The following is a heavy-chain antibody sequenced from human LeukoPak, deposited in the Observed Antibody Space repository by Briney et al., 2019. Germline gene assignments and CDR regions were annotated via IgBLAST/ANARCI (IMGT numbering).Heavy chain of an antibody. Sequence: ASVKVSCKASGYTFTGYYMHWVRQAPGQGLEWMGWINPNSGGTNYAQKFQGRVTMTRDTYISTDYMELSRLRSDDTAVYYCARVTLLTMIVPYAFDIWGQGTMVTVSS. CDR3: ARVTLLTMIVPYAFDI. CDR1: GYTFTGYY. D-gene: IGHD3-22*01. J-gene: IGHJ3*02. CDR2: INPNSGGT. V-gene: IGHV1-2*02.